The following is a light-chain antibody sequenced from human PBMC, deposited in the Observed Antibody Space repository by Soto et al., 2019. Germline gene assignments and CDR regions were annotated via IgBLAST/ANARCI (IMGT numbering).Light chain of an antibody. CDR2: EVS. CDR3: ISYTSSSTWV. V-gene: IGLV2-14*01. CDR1: SSDVVGYNY. J-gene: IGLJ3*02. Sequence: QSVLTQPASVSGSPGQSITISCTGTSSDVVGYNYVSWYQQHPGKAPKLMIYEVSNRPSGVSDRFSGSRSGNTASLTISGLKAEDESDYYCISYTSSSTWVFGGGTKLTVL.